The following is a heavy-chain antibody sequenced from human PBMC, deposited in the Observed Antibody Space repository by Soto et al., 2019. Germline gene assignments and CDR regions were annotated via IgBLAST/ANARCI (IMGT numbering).Heavy chain of an antibody. CDR1: GFSLSTSGVA. J-gene: IGHJ3*02. D-gene: IGHD2-21*02. Sequence: QITLKESGPPLVKPTQTLTLTCTFSGFSLSTSGVAVGWIRQPPGKALEWLALIYWDDDKLYSPSMKGRLTITRDTSKNQVVLIMTNMDPEDTATYYCAHRLTATAFDIWGQGTMVTVSS. V-gene: IGHV2-5*02. CDR3: AHRLTATAFDI. CDR2: IYWDDDK.